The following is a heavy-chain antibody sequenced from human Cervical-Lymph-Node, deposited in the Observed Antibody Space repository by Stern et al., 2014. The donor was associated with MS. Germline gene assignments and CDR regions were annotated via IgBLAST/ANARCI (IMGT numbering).Heavy chain of an antibody. J-gene: IGHJ4*02. CDR1: GASISTVGYY. CDR3: ARSDRLWGSFDY. D-gene: IGHD3-16*01. Sequence: QLQLQESGPGLVKPSQTLSLTCTVSGASISTVGYYWSWIRQHPGKGLEWIAYISYIGSTYYNTSLKSRVSISADTSKNQFSLNLTSVTPADTALYYCARSDRLWGSFDYWGQGTLVAGSS. CDR2: ISYIGST. V-gene: IGHV4-31*03.